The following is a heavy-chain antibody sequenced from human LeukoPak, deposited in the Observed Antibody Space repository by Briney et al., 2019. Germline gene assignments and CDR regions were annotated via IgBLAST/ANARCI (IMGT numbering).Heavy chain of an antibody. CDR1: GGSISSYY. CDR2: IYYSGST. V-gene: IGHV4-59*01. D-gene: IGHD2-15*01. CDR3: ARDKFSSGGSLVFDY. J-gene: IGHJ4*02. Sequence: SETLSLTCTVSGGSISSYYWSWIRQPPGKGLEWIGYIYYSGSTNYNPSPKSRVTISVDTSKNQFSLKLSSVTAADTAVYYCARDKFSSGGSLVFDYWGQGTLVTVSS.